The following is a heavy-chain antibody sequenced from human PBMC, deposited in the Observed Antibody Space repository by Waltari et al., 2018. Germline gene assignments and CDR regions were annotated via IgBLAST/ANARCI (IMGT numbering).Heavy chain of an antibody. CDR3: ARDRGGRLYLDS. D-gene: IGHD2-15*01. V-gene: IGHV4-4*02. Sequence: QLQQPGPGLVKPSESLTLTSGVSGDFIGENYLWSWVRQSPEKGLEGIGHTHQCGITYLTPSLESRFSVSIDTSNNKFCLKLSSAIAADTAVYYCARDRGGRLYLDSWGQGTLVTVSP. J-gene: IGHJ4*02. CDR2: THQCGIT. CDR1: GDFIGENYL.